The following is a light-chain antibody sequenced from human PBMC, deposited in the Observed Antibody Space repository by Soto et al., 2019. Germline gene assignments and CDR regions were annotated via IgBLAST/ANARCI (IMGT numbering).Light chain of an antibody. V-gene: IGKV3-11*01. CDR2: DAS. CDR3: QQRSTL. J-gene: IGKJ3*01. Sequence: EIVLTQSPATLSLSPGARATLSCRASQSVSSYLAWYQQKPGQAPRLLIYDASNRATGIPARFSGSGSGTDFTLTISSLEPEDFAVYYCQQRSTLFGPGTKVDIK. CDR1: QSVSSY.